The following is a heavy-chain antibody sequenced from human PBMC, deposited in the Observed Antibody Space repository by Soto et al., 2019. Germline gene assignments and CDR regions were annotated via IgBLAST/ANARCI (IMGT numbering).Heavy chain of an antibody. J-gene: IGHJ5*01. V-gene: IGHV5-10-1*01. CDR2: IDPSDSYT. CDR3: ARVNKNWFDS. CDR1: GYDFTAFW. Sequence: PGESLKISCKASGYDFTAFWIHWLRQMPGKGLEWLGKIDPSDSYTNYSPSFEGHVTLSTDNSITTAYLQWNSLRASDTALYFCARVNKNWFDSWAQGTMVNVSS.